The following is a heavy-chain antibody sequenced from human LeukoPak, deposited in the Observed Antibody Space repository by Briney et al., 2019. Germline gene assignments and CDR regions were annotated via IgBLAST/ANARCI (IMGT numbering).Heavy chain of an antibody. J-gene: IGHJ3*02. D-gene: IGHD3-22*01. V-gene: IGHV4-59*01. Sequence: PSETLSLTCTVSGGSISNYYWNWIRQPPGKGLEWVGYIFSSGSTNYNPSLRSRVTMSVDTSKNQFSLKLSSVTAADTAVYYCARDPIRITMIVVPRWAFDIWGQGTMVTVSS. CDR3: ARDPIRITMIVVPRWAFDI. CDR2: IFSSGST. CDR1: GGSISNYY.